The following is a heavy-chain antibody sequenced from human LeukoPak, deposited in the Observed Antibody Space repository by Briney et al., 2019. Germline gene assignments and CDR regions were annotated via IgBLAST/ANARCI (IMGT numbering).Heavy chain of an antibody. V-gene: IGHV5-51*01. CDR1: GYSFTNYW. D-gene: IGHD3-9*01. CDR2: IYPGDSDT. J-gene: IGHJ4*02. CDR3: ARSTKNRYFDWLSTHYYFDY. Sequence: GESLKISCKGSGYSFTNYWIGWVRQMPGKGLEWMGIIYPGDSDTRYSPSFQGQVTISADKSISTAYLQWSSLKASDTAMYYCARSTKNRYFDWLSTHYYFDYWGQGTLVTVSS.